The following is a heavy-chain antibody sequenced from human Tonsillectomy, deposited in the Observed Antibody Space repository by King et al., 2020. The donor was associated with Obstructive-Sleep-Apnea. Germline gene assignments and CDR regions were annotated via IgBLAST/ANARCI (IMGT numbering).Heavy chain of an antibody. D-gene: IGHD6-13*01. J-gene: IGHJ4*02. CDR1: GGSFSGYY. Sequence: VQLQQWGAGLLKPSETLSLTCAVYGGSFSGYYWSWIRQPPGKGLEWIGEINHSGSTNYNPSLKSRVTISLDTSKNQFSLELSSVTAADTAVYYCARGGWGSSWPFDYRGQGTLVTVSS. CDR2: INHSGST. V-gene: IGHV4-34*01. CDR3: ARGGWGSSWPFDY.